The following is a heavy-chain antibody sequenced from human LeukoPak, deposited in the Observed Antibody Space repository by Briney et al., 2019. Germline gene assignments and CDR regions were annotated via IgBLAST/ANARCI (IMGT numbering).Heavy chain of an antibody. D-gene: IGHD3-22*01. CDR2: INPNSGGT. CDR3: ARDQYYDSSGCFDY. V-gene: IGHV1-2*04. Sequence: ASVKVSCKASGYTFTGYYMHWVRQAPGQGLEWMGWINPNSGGTNYAQKFQGWVTMTRDTSISTAYMELSRLRSDDTAVYYCARDQYYDSSGCFDYWGQGTLVTVSS. CDR1: GYTFTGYY. J-gene: IGHJ4*02.